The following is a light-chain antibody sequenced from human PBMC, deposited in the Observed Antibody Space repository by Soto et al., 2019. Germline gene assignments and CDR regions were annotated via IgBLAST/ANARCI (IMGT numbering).Light chain of an antibody. CDR1: TSNVGTNS. CDR3: AAWDDSLDGHAV. V-gene: IGLV1-44*01. CDR2: NNI. J-gene: IGLJ7*01. Sequence: QSVLTQPPSASGTPGQRVTISCSGSTSNVGTNSFIWYPQLPGLAPKLLLSNNIYRPSGVPDRFSGSKSGTSASLAISGLQAEDEADYYCAAWDDSLDGHAVFGGGTQLTVL.